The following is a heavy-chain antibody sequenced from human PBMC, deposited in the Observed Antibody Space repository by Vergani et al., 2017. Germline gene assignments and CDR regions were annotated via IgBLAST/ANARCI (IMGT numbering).Heavy chain of an antibody. CDR1: GFTSAGYS. V-gene: IGHV3-9*02. CDR3: AKDLGTSSGGGWFDP. J-gene: IGHJ5*02. Sequence: EVQLEESGGGLVLPGRSLRLSCVASGFTSAGYSMHWVRQAPGKGLEWVSGISGNSNSIGYADSVKGRFTISRANAKNSLYLQMNSLRAEDTALYYCAKDLGTSSGGGWFDPWGQGTLVTVSS. D-gene: IGHD6-6*01. CDR2: ISGNSNSI.